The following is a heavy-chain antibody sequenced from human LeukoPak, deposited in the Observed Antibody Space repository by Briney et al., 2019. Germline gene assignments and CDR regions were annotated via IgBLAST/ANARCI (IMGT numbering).Heavy chain of an antibody. CDR3: ARVGIVVVPAASY. J-gene: IGHJ4*02. D-gene: IGHD2-2*01. V-gene: IGHV4-30-4*08. CDR2: IYYSGST. Sequence: ASQTLSLTSTVSGGSISSGDYYWSWIRQPPGKGLEWIGYIYYSGSTYYNPSLRSRVTISVDTSKNQFSLKLSSVTAADTAVYYCARVGIVVVPAASYWGQGTLVTVSS. CDR1: GGSISSGDYY.